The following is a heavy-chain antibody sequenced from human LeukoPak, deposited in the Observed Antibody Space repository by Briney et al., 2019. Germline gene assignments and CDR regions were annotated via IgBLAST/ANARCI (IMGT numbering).Heavy chain of an antibody. CDR1: GFTFSTYG. J-gene: IGHJ4*02. D-gene: IGHD6-19*01. CDR2: ISYDGSNK. CDR3: AKDSSGWYKGYFDY. Sequence: PGRSLRLSCAASGFTFSTYGMHWVRQAPGKGLEWVAVISYDGSNKYYADSVKGRFTISRDNSKNTLYLQMNSLRAEDTAVYYCAKDSSGWYKGYFDYWGQGTLVTVSS. V-gene: IGHV3-30*18.